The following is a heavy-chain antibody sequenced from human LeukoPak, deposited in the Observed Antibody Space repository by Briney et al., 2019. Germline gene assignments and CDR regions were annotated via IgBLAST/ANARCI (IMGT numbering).Heavy chain of an antibody. V-gene: IGHV3-7*01. CDR2: IKQDGSEK. D-gene: IGHD1-26*01. CDR1: GFTFSSYW. Sequence: GGSLRLSCAASGFTFSSYWMSWVRQAPGKGLEWVANIKQDGSEKYYVDSVKGRFTISRDNAKNSLYLQMNSLRAEDTAVYYCARFHSGSWSNDAFDIWGQGTMVTVSS. J-gene: IGHJ3*02. CDR3: ARFHSGSWSNDAFDI.